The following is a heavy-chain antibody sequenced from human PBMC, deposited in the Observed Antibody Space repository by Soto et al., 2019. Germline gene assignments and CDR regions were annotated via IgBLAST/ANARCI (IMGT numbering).Heavy chain of an antibody. J-gene: IGHJ4*02. CDR2: ISAHNGNT. D-gene: IGHD1-1*01. Sequence: QVHLVQSGAEVKKPGASVKVSCKGSGYAFTTYGITWVRQAPGQGLEWMGWISAHNGNTNYAQKLQGRVTVTRDTSQSTAYMELRSLRYDDTAVYYCARGRYGDYWGQGALVTVSS. CDR1: GYAFTTYG. V-gene: IGHV1-18*01. CDR3: ARGRYGDY.